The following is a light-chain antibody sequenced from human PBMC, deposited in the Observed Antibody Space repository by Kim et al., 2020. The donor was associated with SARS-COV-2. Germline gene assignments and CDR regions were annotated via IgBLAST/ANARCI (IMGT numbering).Light chain of an antibody. CDR3: QQFVSSPRMYI. CDR2: GAS. V-gene: IGKV3-20*01. Sequence: GETATLSCRASQSVNSRHLGWYQHKPGQAPRLLIYGASSRPTGIPDRFSGSGSGTDVTLTISGLEPEDFAVYYCQQFVSSPRMYIFGQGTKLEI. J-gene: IGKJ2*01. CDR1: QSVNSRH.